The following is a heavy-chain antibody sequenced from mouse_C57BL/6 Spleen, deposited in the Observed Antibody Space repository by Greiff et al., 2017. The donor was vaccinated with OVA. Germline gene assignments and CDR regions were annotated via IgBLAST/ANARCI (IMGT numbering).Heavy chain of an antibody. V-gene: IGHV1-64*01. D-gene: IGHD1-1*01. Sequence: VQLQQPGAELVKPGASVKLSCKASGYTFTSYWMHWVKQRPGQGLEWIGMIHPNSGSTNYNEKFKSKATLTVDKSSSTAYMQLSSLTSEDSAVYYCARRGITTVVAPGVWGTGTTVTVSS. CDR3: ARRGITTVVAPGV. CDR1: GYTFTSYW. J-gene: IGHJ1*03. CDR2: IHPNSGST.